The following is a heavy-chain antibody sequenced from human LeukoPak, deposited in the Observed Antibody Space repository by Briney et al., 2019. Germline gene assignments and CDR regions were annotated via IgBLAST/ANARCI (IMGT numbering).Heavy chain of an antibody. J-gene: IGHJ4*02. D-gene: IGHD1-26*01. CDR3: AKVRYPFSGSYGPYFDY. CDR2: ISYDGSNK. CDR1: GFTFSSYG. Sequence: PGGSLRLSCAASGFTFSSYGMHWVRQAPGKGLEWVAVISYDGSNKYYADSVKGRFTISRDNYKNTLYLQMNSLRAEDTAVYYCAKVRYPFSGSYGPYFDYWGQGTLVTVSS. V-gene: IGHV3-30*18.